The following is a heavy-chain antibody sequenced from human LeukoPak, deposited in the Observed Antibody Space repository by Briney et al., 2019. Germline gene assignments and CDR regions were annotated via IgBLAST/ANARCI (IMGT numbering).Heavy chain of an antibody. CDR1: GGTFSSYA. Sequence: SVKVSCKASGGTFSSYAISWVRQAPGQGLEWMGGIIPIFGKANYAQKFQGRVTITADESTSTAYMEVSSLRSEDTAVYNCARVSRTSMVRGIIPFDYWGRGTLVTVSS. J-gene: IGHJ4*02. CDR3: ARVSRTSMVRGIIPFDY. CDR2: IIPIFGKA. V-gene: IGHV1-69*01. D-gene: IGHD3-10*01.